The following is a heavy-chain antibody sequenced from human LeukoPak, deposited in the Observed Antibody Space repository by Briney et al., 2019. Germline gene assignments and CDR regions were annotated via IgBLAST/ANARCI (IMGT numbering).Heavy chain of an antibody. Sequence: GGSLRLSCAASGFTFSSYWMSWVRQAPGKGLEWVANIKQDGSDKYYVDSVKGRFTISRDNSKNTVDLQMNSLRGEDTALYYCARVGAAARGDYWGQGTLVTVSS. CDR1: GFTFSSYW. J-gene: IGHJ4*02. V-gene: IGHV3-7*03. CDR3: ARVGAAARGDY. D-gene: IGHD6-13*01. CDR2: IKQDGSDK.